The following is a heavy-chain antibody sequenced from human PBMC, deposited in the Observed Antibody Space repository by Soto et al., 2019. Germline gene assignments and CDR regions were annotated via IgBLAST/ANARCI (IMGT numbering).Heavy chain of an antibody. CDR2: INYDGDIR. CDR3: ARSTNGSFDY. CDR1: GFVFSNYW. Sequence: GGSLRLSCAASGFVFSNYWMHWVRQVPGKGLVWVSRINYDGDIRNYTDSVKGRFTLSRDNARGTLHLQMNSLSAEDTAVYYCARSTNGSFDYWGQGTLVTV. J-gene: IGHJ4*02. V-gene: IGHV3-74*01. D-gene: IGHD2-8*01.